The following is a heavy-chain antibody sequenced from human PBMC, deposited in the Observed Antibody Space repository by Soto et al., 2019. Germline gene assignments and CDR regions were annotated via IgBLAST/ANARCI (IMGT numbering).Heavy chain of an antibody. V-gene: IGHV4-59*08. CDR1: GGSISSYY. J-gene: IGHJ4*02. CDR2: IYYSGST. D-gene: IGHD3-16*01. CDR3: ARHGGPLNYYFDY. Sequence: SETLSLTSTVSGGSISSYYWSWIRQPPGKGLEWIGYIYYSGSTNYNPSLKSRVTISVDTSKNQFSLKLSSVTAADTAVYYCARHGGPLNYYFDYWGQGTLVTVSS.